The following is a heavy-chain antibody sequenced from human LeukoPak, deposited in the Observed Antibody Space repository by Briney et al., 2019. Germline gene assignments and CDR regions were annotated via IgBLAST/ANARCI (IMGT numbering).Heavy chain of an antibody. J-gene: IGHJ4*02. CDR3: VRDRSRTTVTRFDS. CDR2: INEDGSEK. V-gene: IGHV3-7*01. Sequence: GGSLGLSCVASRFSLSNFWMIWVRQAPGKGLEWVANINEDGSEKNYVDSVKGRFTISRDNAKNSLYLQMNSLRAEDTAVYYCVRDRSRTTVTRFDSWGQGTLVTVSS. CDR1: RFSLSNFW. D-gene: IGHD4-17*01.